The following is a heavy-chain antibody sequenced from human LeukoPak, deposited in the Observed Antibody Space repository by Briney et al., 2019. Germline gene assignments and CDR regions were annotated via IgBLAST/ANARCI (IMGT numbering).Heavy chain of an antibody. V-gene: IGHV1-69*05. CDR3: ARGHEDGCQLANYFDY. D-gene: IGHD5-24*01. CDR1: VGTFSSYA. J-gene: IGHJ4*02. Sequence: ASVKVSCKSSVGTFSSYAISRVRQAPGQGLEWMGGIIPIFGTANYAQKFQGRVTITTDESTRTAYIELSSLRSEDTAVYYCARGHEDGCQLANYFDYWGQGTLVTVSS. CDR2: IIPIFGTA.